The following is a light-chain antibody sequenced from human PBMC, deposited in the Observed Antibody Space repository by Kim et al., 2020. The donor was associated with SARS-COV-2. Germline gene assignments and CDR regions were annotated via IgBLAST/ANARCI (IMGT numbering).Light chain of an antibody. Sequence: QSALTQPPSASGSPGQSVTISCTGTSSDVGAYNYVSWYQQHPGKVPRLMIYEVYRRPSGVPDRFSGSKSGNTASLTVSGLHAEDEAEYYCSSFGGRHYVFGGGTKVTVL. CDR1: SSDVGAYNY. V-gene: IGLV2-8*01. CDR2: EVY. CDR3: SSFGGRHYV. J-gene: IGLJ1*01.